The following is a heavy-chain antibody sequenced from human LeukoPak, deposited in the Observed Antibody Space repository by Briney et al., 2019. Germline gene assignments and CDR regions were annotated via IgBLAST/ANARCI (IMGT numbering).Heavy chain of an antibody. V-gene: IGHV3-30*02. CDR3: AKDRTRITIFGGLDY. CDR1: GFTFSSYG. Sequence: PGGSLRLSCAASGFTFSSYGMHWVRQAPGKGLEWVAFIRYDGSNKYYADSVKGRFTISRDNSKNTLCLQMNSLRAEDTAVYYCAKDRTRITIFGGLDYWGQGTLVTVSS. D-gene: IGHD3-3*01. CDR2: IRYDGSNK. J-gene: IGHJ4*02.